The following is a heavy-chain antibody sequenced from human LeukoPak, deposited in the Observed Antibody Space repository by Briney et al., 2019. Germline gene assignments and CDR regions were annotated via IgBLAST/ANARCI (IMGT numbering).Heavy chain of an antibody. Sequence: PGGSLRLSCAASGFTVSSNYMSWVRQAPGKGLEWVAVISYNGNDKYNADSVKGRFTISRDNSKNTLYLQMNSLRAEDTAMYYCARDRDLGAAAYCFDYWGRGTLVTVSS. D-gene: IGHD6-13*01. CDR2: ISYNGNDK. CDR1: GFTVSSNY. V-gene: IGHV3-30*03. CDR3: ARDRDLGAAAYCFDY. J-gene: IGHJ4*02.